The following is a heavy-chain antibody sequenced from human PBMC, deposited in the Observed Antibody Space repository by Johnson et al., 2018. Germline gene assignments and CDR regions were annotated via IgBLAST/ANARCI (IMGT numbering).Heavy chain of an antibody. Sequence: QVQLQESGGGVVQPGRSLRLSCAASGFTFSSDAMHWVRQAPGKGLEWVAVISYAGRNKYSVDSVMGRFTISRDNDKNTLYLQMNSLRAADTAVYYCARDDYRHSYLGLSVWGQGTTVIVSS. V-gene: IGHV3-30-3*01. CDR1: GFTFSSDA. CDR3: ARDDYRHSYLGLSV. D-gene: IGHD4-11*01. J-gene: IGHJ6*02. CDR2: ISYAGRNK.